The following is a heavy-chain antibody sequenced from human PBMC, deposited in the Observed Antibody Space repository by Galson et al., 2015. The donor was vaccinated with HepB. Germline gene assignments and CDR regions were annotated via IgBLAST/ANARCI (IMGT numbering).Heavy chain of an antibody. CDR1: GFSFGDYV. CDR3: TSGLIYDFLTGRYVDY. J-gene: IGHJ4*02. Sequence: SLRLSCATSGFSFGDYVMSWVRQAPGKGLEWVGFIRGKGYGGTTEYAASVKGRFNISRDDSKSIAYLQLNSLKTEDTAVYYCTSGLIYDFLTGRYVDYWGQGTLVTVSS. D-gene: IGHD3-9*01. CDR2: IRGKGYGGTT. V-gene: IGHV3-49*04.